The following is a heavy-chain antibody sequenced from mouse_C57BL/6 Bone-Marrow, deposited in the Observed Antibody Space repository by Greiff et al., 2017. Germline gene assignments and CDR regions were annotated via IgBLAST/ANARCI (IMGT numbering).Heavy chain of an antibody. Sequence: EVQLKESGGGLVKPGGSLKLSCAASGFTFSSYAMSWVRQTPEKRLAWVATISDGGSYTYYPDNVKGRFTISRDNAKHNLYLQMSHLKSEDTAMYYCARIPYYYGSSPWYFDVWGTGTTVTVSS. CDR3: ARIPYYYGSSPWYFDV. CDR1: GFTFSSYA. CDR2: ISDGGSYT. D-gene: IGHD1-1*01. J-gene: IGHJ1*03. V-gene: IGHV5-4*01.